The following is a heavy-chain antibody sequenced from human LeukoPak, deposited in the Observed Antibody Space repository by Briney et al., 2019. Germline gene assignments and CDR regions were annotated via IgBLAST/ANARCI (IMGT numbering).Heavy chain of an antibody. D-gene: IGHD2-15*01. CDR2: INSDGSST. Sequence: GGSLRLSCAASGFTFSSYWMHWVRQAPGKGLVWVSRINSDGSSTSYADSVKGRFTISRDNAKNTLYLQMNSLGGEDAAVYFCATEGPLPGGHDYWGQGTLVAVSS. V-gene: IGHV3-74*01. CDR3: ATEGPLPGGHDY. CDR1: GFTFSSYW. J-gene: IGHJ4*02.